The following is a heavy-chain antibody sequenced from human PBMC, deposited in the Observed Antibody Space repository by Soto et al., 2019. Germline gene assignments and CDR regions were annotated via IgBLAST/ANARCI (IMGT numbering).Heavy chain of an antibody. Sequence: ASVKVSCKASGYTFTSYGISWVRQAPGQGLEWMGWISAYNGNTNYAQKLQGRVTMTTDTSTSTAYMELRSLRSDDTAVYYCARDLRANYYGSGSYIYGMDVWGQGTTVTVSS. CDR2: ISAYNGNT. CDR1: GYTFTSYG. D-gene: IGHD3-10*01. J-gene: IGHJ6*02. V-gene: IGHV1-18*01. CDR3: ARDLRANYYGSGSYIYGMDV.